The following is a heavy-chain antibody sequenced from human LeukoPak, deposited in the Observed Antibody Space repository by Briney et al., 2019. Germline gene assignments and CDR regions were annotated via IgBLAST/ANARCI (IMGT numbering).Heavy chain of an antibody. V-gene: IGHV3-53*01. J-gene: IGHJ5*02. CDR1: GFTVSSNY. CDR2: IYSGGST. CDR3: ARDLNYYGSIGFDP. D-gene: IGHD3-10*01. Sequence: GGSLRLSCAASGFTVSSNYMSWVRQAPGKGLEWVSVIYSGGSTYYADSVKGRFTISRDNSKNTLYLQMNSLRAEDTAVYYCARDLNYYGSIGFDPWGQGTLVTVSS.